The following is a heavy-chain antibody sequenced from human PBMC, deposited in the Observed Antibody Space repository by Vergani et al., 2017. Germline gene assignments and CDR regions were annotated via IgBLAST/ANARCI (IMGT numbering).Heavy chain of an antibody. D-gene: IGHD3-10*01. J-gene: IGHJ4*02. CDR1: GYTFTSYY. CDR2: ISGSGVSA. Sequence: VQLVQSGAEVKKPGASVKVSCKASGYTFTSYYMNWVRQAPGKGLEWVSGISGSGVSAYYTDSVKGRFTISRDNSKNMLFLQMNNLRTEDTAIYYCAKQYFVSGNYLFDYWGQGTLVTVSS. V-gene: IGHV3-23*04. CDR3: AKQYFVSGNYLFDY.